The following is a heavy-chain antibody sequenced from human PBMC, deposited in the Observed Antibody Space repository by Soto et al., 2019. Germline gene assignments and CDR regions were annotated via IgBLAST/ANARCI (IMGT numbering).Heavy chain of an antibody. D-gene: IGHD3-10*01. CDR2: IKEDGSER. CDR3: ARDYYGSGSYGWFDP. Sequence: GGSLRLSCAASGFTFSSYWMSWVRQAPGKGLEWVANIKEDGSERYYVDSVKGRFTISRDNAKNSLYLQMNSLRVEDTAVYYCARDYYGSGSYGWFDPWGQGTLVTVS. CDR1: GFTFSSYW. V-gene: IGHV3-7*05. J-gene: IGHJ5*02.